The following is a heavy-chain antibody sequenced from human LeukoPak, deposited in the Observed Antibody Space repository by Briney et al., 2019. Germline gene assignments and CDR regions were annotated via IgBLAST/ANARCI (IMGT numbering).Heavy chain of an antibody. Sequence: PGGSLRLSCAASGFTVSTNYINWVRQAPGKGLEWVSVIYSGGNTFYADSVKGRFTISRDNSKNTVYLQMNSLRAEDTAVYYCAKSRPEDFWTAYYRDWGRGTLVTVSS. D-gene: IGHD3/OR15-3a*01. CDR3: AKSRPEDFWTAYYRD. J-gene: IGHJ4*02. CDR1: GFTVSTNY. V-gene: IGHV3-53*01. CDR2: IYSGGNT.